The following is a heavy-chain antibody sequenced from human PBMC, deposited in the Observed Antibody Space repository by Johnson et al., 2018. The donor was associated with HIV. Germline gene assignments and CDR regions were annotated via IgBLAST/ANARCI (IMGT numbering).Heavy chain of an antibody. J-gene: IGHJ3*02. CDR2: ISWNSGSI. Sequence: VQLVESGGGLVQPGRSLRLSCAASGFTFDDYAMHWVRQAPGKGLEWVSGISWNSGSIGYADSVKGRFTISRDNAKNSLYLQMNSLRAEDTALYYCAKDVISSSWFCAVDIWGQGTRVTVSS. V-gene: IGHV3-9*01. CDR3: AKDVISSSWFCAVDI. D-gene: IGHD6-13*01. CDR1: GFTFDDYA.